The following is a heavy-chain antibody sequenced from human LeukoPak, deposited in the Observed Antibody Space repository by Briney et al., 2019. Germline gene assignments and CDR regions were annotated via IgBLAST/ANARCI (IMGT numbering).Heavy chain of an antibody. V-gene: IGHV1-46*01. J-gene: IGHJ4*02. D-gene: IGHD1-20*01. Sequence: ASVKVSCKASGYTFTSYYMHWVRQAPGQGLEWMGIINPSGGSTSYAQKFQGRVTMTRDMSTSTVYMELSSLRSEDTAVYYCAKVLITGTTVLDYWGQGTLVTVSS. CDR1: GYTFTSYY. CDR2: INPSGGST. CDR3: AKVLITGTTVLDY.